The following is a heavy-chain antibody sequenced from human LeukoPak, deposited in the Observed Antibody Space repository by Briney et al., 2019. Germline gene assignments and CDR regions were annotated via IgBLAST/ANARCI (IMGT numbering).Heavy chain of an antibody. CDR1: GFTFSSYA. V-gene: IGHV3-23*01. CDR3: AKGVFGSGWPN. CDR2: ISNSGVST. D-gene: IGHD6-19*01. Sequence: GRSLRLSCAASGFTFSSYAMNWVRQAPRKGLEWVSGISNSGVSTDYADSVKGRFTISRDNFKNTLYLQMNSLRAEDTAVYYCAKGVFGSGWPNWGQGTLVTVSS. J-gene: IGHJ4*02.